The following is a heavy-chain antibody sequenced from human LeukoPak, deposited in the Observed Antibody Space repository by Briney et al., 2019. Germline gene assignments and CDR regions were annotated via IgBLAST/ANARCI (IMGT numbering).Heavy chain of an antibody. CDR3: ARGPTISETGYFDY. Sequence: SETLSLTCAVYGGSFTGYYWSWIRQSPGKELQWIAEVNHRGDTNYNPSVKGRVTISVDTSKNQFSLKVTSLTAADTAVYYCARGPTISETGYFDYWGQGTLVTVSS. J-gene: IGHJ4*03. D-gene: IGHD1-1*01. V-gene: IGHV4-34*01. CDR1: GGSFTGYY. CDR2: VNHRGDT.